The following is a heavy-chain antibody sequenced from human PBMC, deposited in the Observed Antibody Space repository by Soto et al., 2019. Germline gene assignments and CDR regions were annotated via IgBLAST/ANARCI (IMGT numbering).Heavy chain of an antibody. Sequence: QVQLVQSGAEVKKPGSSVKVSCKASGGTFSSYAISWVGQAPGQGLEWRGGIIPIFGTANYAQKFQGRVTITADESTSTAYMELSSLRSEDTAVYYCARASTDYLKGDYYYGMDVWGQGTTVTVSS. D-gene: IGHD4-17*01. V-gene: IGHV1-69*12. J-gene: IGHJ6*02. CDR1: GGTFSSYA. CDR2: IIPIFGTA. CDR3: ARASTDYLKGDYYYGMDV.